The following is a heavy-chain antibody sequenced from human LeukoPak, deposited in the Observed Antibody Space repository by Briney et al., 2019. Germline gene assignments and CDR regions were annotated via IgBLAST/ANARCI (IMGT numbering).Heavy chain of an antibody. CDR3: AARPSQPRVLLWFGELFDYYYGMDV. J-gene: IGHJ6*02. Sequence: KPSETLSLTCTVSGGSISSYYWSWIRQPPGKGLEWIGYIYYSGSTNYNPSLKSRVTISVDTSKNQFSLKLSSVTAADTAVYYCAARPSQPRVLLWFGELFDYYYGMDVWGQGTTVTVSS. CDR2: IYYSGST. D-gene: IGHD3-10*01. CDR1: GGSISSYY. V-gene: IGHV4-59*01.